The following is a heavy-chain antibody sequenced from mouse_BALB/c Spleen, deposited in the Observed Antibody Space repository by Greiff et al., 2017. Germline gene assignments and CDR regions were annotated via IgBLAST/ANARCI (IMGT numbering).Heavy chain of an antibody. V-gene: IGHV1-9*01. CDR3: AKGLTTAKGAWFAY. D-gene: IGHD1-2*01. J-gene: IGHJ3*01. Sequence: VQLVESGAELMKPGASVKISCKATGYTFSSYWIEWVKQRPGHGLEWIGEILPGSGSTNYNEKFKGKATFTADTSSNTAYMQLSSLTSEDSAVYFCAKGLTTAKGAWFAYWGQGTLVTVSA. CDR2: ILPGSGST. CDR1: GYTFSSYW.